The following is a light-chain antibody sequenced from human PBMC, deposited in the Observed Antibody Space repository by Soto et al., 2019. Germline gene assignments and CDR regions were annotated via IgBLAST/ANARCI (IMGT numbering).Light chain of an antibody. CDR1: QGISSY. Sequence: DIQLTQSPSFLSASVGDRVTITCRASQGISSYLAWYQQKPGKAAKLLIYAASTLQSWVPSRFSGSGSGTEFTLTISSLQPEDFATYYYQQLNSYPPFTFGPGTKVDIK. CDR2: AAS. V-gene: IGKV1-9*01. CDR3: QQLNSYPPFT. J-gene: IGKJ3*01.